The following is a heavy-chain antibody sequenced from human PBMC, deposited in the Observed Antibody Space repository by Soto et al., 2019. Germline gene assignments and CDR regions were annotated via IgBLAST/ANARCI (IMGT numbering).Heavy chain of an antibody. CDR1: GFTFSNYW. V-gene: IGHV3-74*01. CDR2: INSDGSSA. Sequence: GGSLRLSCAASGFTFSNYWMHGVRQAPGKGLVWVSRINSDGSSASYADSVKGRFTISRDNAKNTLYLQMNSLRAEDTAVYYCARDTLELLYYFDYWGQGTLVTVSS. J-gene: IGHJ4*02. D-gene: IGHD1-7*01. CDR3: ARDTLELLYYFDY.